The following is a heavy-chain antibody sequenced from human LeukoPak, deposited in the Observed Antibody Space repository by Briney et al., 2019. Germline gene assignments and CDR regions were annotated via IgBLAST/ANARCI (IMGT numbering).Heavy chain of an antibody. CDR1: GGSFSGYY. J-gene: IGHJ6*02. CDR3: AGTQNCSSTSCYTPNYYYGMDV. Sequence: SETLSLTCAVYGGSFSGYYWSWIRQPPGKGLEWIGEINHSGSTNYNPSLKSRVTISVDTSKNQFSLKLSSVTAADTAVYYCAGTQNCSSTSCYTPNYYYGMDVWGQGTTVTVSS. D-gene: IGHD2-2*02. CDR2: INHSGST. V-gene: IGHV4-34*01.